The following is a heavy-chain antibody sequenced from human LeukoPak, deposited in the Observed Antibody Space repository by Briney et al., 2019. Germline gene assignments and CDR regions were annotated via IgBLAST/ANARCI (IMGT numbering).Heavy chain of an antibody. V-gene: IGHV3-30*18. D-gene: IGHD2-15*01. CDR2: ISYDGSNK. J-gene: IGHJ1*01. Sequence: PGGSLRLSCAASGFTFSSYGMHWVRRAPGKGLEWVAVISYDGSNKYYADSVKGRFTISRDNSKNTLYLQMNSLRAEDTAVYYCAKDPNSYCSGGSCLNRAYFQHWGQGTLVTVSS. CDR1: GFTFSSYG. CDR3: AKDPNSYCSGGSCLNRAYFQH.